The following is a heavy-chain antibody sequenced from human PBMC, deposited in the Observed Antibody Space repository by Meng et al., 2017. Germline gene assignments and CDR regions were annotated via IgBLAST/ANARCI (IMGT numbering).Heavy chain of an antibody. V-gene: IGHV1-2*06. Sequence: ASVKVSCKASGYTFTGYYMHWVRQAPGQGLEWMGRINPNSGGTNYAQKFQGRVTMTRGTSISTAYMELSRLRSDDTAVYYCARALYSGSYYLLDYWGQGTLVTVSS. D-gene: IGHD1-26*01. CDR3: ARALYSGSYYLLDY. J-gene: IGHJ4*02. CDR2: INPNSGGT. CDR1: GYTFTGYY.